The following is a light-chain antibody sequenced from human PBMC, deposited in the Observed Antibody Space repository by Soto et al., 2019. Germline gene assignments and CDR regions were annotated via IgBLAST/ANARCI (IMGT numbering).Light chain of an antibody. J-gene: IGKJ4*01. CDR1: QSVTSNY. CDR3: QQYGSPLT. Sequence: IVLTQSPGTLSLSPGEGATLSCRASQSVTSNYLAWYQQKPGQAPRLLFYDASIRATGIPDRFSGSGSGTEFTLTISRLEPEDFAVYYCQQYGSPLTFGGGTKVEIK. CDR2: DAS. V-gene: IGKV3-20*01.